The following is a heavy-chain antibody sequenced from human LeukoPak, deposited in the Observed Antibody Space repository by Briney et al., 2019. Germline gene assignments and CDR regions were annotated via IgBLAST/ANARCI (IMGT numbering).Heavy chain of an antibody. D-gene: IGHD5-12*01. CDR3: ARDPLRYSGYEWGPFDI. Sequence: GGSLRLSCAASGFTFSNAWMTWVRQAPGKGLEWVAVISYDGSNEYYADSVKGRFTISRDNSKNTLYLHMNSLRAEDTAVFYSARDPLRYSGYEWGPFDIWGQGTKVTVSS. V-gene: IGHV3-30*19. CDR2: ISYDGSNE. J-gene: IGHJ3*02. CDR1: GFTFSNAW.